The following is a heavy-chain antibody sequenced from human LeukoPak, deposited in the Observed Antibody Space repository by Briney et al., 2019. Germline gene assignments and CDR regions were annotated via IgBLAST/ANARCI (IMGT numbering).Heavy chain of an antibody. CDR1: GFTFSDYT. CDR3: AKSAEPKPYYYYYGMDV. CDR2: IWHDGTYI. Sequence: TGGSLRLSCPASGFTFSDYTMQWLRQAPGKGLEWVAVIWHDGTYISYGDSVRGRFTISRDNSKNTLYLQMNSLRAEDTAVYYCAKSAEPKPYYYYYGMDVWGQGTTVTVSS. V-gene: IGHV3-30*02. J-gene: IGHJ6*02.